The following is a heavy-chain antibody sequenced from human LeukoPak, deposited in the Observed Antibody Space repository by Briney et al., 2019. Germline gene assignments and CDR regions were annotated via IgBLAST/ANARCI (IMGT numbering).Heavy chain of an antibody. J-gene: IGHJ6*02. V-gene: IGHV3-30*18. Sequence: GGSLRLSCAASGFTFSSYGMHWVRQAPGKGLEWVAVISYDGSNKYYADSVKGRFTISRDNSKNTLYLQMNSLRAEDTAVYYCAKSTYYYDSSGYYLDYYGMDVWGQGTTVTVSS. CDR1: GFTFSSYG. CDR2: ISYDGSNK. CDR3: AKSTYYYDSSGYYLDYYGMDV. D-gene: IGHD3-22*01.